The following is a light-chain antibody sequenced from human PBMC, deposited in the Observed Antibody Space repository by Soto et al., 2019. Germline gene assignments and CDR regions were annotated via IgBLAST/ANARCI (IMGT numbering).Light chain of an antibody. Sequence: HSALTQPASVSGSPGQSITISCTGTSSDVGYYNLVSWYQQHPGKAPKFMIYEVSKRPSGVSNRFSGSKSGNTASLTISGLQPEDEADYFCCSYAGSSTFVFGTGTKATVL. CDR3: CSYAGSSTFV. CDR1: SSDVGYYNL. J-gene: IGLJ1*01. CDR2: EVS. V-gene: IGLV2-23*02.